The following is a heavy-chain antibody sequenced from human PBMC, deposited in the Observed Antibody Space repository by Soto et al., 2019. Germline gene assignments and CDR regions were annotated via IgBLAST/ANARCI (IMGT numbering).Heavy chain of an antibody. V-gene: IGHV4-34*01. Sequence: PSETLSLTCAVYGGSFSAYYWSWIRQSPGKGLEWIGEINHIGITNYNPSLKSRVTISVDKSKNQFSLKLNSVTAADAAVYRCARQLPVRGGPCEYWALGTLVTVS. CDR1: GGSFSAYY. D-gene: IGHD3-10*01. CDR2: INHIGIT. CDR3: ARQLPVRGGPCEY. J-gene: IGHJ4*02.